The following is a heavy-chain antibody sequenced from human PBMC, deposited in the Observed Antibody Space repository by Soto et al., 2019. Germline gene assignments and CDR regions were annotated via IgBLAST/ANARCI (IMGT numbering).Heavy chain of an antibody. J-gene: IGHJ4*01. CDR3: ARGPSSVRYFDWLPPPFDY. V-gene: IGHV4-34*01. D-gene: IGHD3-9*01. Sequence: PSETLSLTCAVYGGSFSGYYWSWIRQPPGKGLEWIGEINHSGSTNYNPSLKSRVTISVDTSKNQFSLKLSSVTAADTAVNYCARGPSSVRYFDWLPPPFDYWFHVTLVTVSS. CDR2: INHSGST. CDR1: GGSFSGYY.